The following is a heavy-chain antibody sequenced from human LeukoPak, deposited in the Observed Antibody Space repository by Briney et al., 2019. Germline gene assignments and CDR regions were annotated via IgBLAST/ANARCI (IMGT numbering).Heavy chain of an antibody. CDR1: GGSISSSSYY. CDR2: IYYSGST. D-gene: IGHD3-3*01. J-gene: IGHJ3*02. CDR3: ARGIYYDFWSGYDGYAFDI. Sequence: SETLSLTCTVSGGSISSSSYYWGWIRQPPGKGLEWIGSIYYSGSTYYNPSLKSRVTISVDTSKNQFSLKLSSVTAADTAVYYCARGIYYDFWSGYDGYAFDIWGQGTMVTVSS. V-gene: IGHV4-39*07.